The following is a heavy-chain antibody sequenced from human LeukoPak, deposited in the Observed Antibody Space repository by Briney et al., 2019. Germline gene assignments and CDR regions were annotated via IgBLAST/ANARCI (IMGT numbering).Heavy chain of an antibody. CDR3: ARLPSGYTSSLGVFDY. V-gene: IGHV4-39*01. J-gene: IGHJ4*02. D-gene: IGHD6-13*01. CDR1: GGSISSSSYY. CDR2: IYYNGNT. Sequence: SETLSLTCTVSGGSISSSSYYWGWIRQPPGKGLEWIGTIYYNGNTYYNPSLKSRVTISEDTSRNQFSLKLSSGTAADAAIYYCARLPSGYTSSLGVFDYWGQGTLVTASS.